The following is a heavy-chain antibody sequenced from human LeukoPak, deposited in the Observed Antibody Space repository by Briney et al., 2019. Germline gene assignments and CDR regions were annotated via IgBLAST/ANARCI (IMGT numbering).Heavy chain of an antibody. CDR3: ARRVVYYYYMDV. Sequence: QSGGPLRLSCAASGFTFSSYEMNWVRQAPGKVLEWVSYISSSGSTIYYADSVKGRFTISRDNAKNSLYLQMNSLRAEDTAVYYCARRVVYYYYMDVWGKGTTVTISS. CDR2: ISSSGSTI. D-gene: IGHD2-15*01. V-gene: IGHV3-48*03. CDR1: GFTFSSYE. J-gene: IGHJ6*03.